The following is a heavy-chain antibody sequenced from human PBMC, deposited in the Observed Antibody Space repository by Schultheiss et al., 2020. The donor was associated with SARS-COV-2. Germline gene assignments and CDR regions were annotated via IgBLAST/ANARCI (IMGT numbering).Heavy chain of an antibody. CDR2: ISASGGST. Sequence: GGSLRLSCAASGFTFSSYEMNWVRQAPGKGLEWVSGISASGGSTYYADSVKGRFTISRDNSKNTLYLQMNSLRADDTAVYYCARDSRSRAGYTEVFDFWGKGTLVTVSS. CDR1: GFTFSSYE. J-gene: IGHJ4*02. D-gene: IGHD5-24*01. V-gene: IGHV3-23*01. CDR3: ARDSRSRAGYTEVFDF.